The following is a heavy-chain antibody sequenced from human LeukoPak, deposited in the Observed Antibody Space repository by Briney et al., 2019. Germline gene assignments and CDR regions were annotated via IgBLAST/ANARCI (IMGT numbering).Heavy chain of an antibody. V-gene: IGHV3-30*18. J-gene: IGHJ4*02. CDR2: ISYDGSNK. Sequence: GGSLGLSCAASGFTFSSYGMHWVRQAPGKGLEWVAVISYDGSNKYYADSVKGRFTISRDNSKNTLYLQMNSLRAEDTAVYYCAKIDRDGYNFWGQGTLVTVSS. CDR3: AKIDRDGYNF. CDR1: GFTFSSYG. D-gene: IGHD5-24*01.